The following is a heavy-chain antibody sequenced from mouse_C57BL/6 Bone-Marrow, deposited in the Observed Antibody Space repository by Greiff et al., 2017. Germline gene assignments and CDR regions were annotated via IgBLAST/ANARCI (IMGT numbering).Heavy chain of an antibody. CDR3: ARQYYGSSGAWFAY. CDR1: GYTFTSYW. Sequence: QVQLQQPGAELVKPGASVKVSCKASGYTFTSYWMHWVKQRPGQGLEWIGRIHPSDSDTNYNQKFKGKATLTVDKSSSTAYMQLSSLTSEDSAVYYGARQYYGSSGAWFAYWGQGTLVTVSA. J-gene: IGHJ3*01. V-gene: IGHV1-74*01. D-gene: IGHD1-1*01. CDR2: IHPSDSDT.